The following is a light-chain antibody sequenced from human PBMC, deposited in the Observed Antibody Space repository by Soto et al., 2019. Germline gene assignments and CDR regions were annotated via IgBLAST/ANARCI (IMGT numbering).Light chain of an antibody. CDR1: SSDVGSYNY. Sequence: QSVLTQPPSASGSPGQSVTISCTGTSSDVGSYNYVSWYQQHPGKAPKLMIYEVSKRPSGVPDRFSGSKSGNTASLTVSGLQAEDEADYYCSSYAGSNNWIFGGGTQLTV. V-gene: IGLV2-8*01. CDR3: SSYAGSNNWI. J-gene: IGLJ2*01. CDR2: EVS.